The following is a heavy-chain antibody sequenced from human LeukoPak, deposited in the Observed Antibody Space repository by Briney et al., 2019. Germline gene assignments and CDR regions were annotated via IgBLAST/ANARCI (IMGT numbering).Heavy chain of an antibody. CDR3: ARASVAAAGYYFDY. D-gene: IGHD6-13*01. CDR1: GYTFTGYY. V-gene: IGHV1-2*02. CDR2: INPNSGGT. Sequence: GASVKVSCKASGYTFTGYYMHWVRQAPGQGLECMGWINPNSGGTNYAQKFQGRVTMTRDTSISTAYMELSRLRSDDTAVYYCARASVAAAGYYFDYWGQGTLVTVSS. J-gene: IGHJ4*02.